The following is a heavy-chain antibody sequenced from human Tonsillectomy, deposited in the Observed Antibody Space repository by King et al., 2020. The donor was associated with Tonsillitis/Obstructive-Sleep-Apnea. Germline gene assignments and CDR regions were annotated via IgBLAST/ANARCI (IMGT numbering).Heavy chain of an antibody. CDR2: ISSNGVST. CDR3: VKAPSIIITAADAFDL. Sequence: VQLVESGGGLVQPGGSLKLSCSASGFTFSNYVILWGRQAPGKGLEYVSAISSNGVSTYYADSVKGRFTISRDNSKNMLYLQMSSLRVEDTAVYYCVKAPSIIITAADAFDLWGKGTMVSVSS. J-gene: IGHJ3*01. D-gene: IGHD3-16*01. V-gene: IGHV3-64D*06. CDR1: GFTFSNYV.